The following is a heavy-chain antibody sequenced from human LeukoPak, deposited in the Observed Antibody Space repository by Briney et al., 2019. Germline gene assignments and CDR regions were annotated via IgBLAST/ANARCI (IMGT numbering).Heavy chain of an antibody. CDR3: AREARYWYFDL. CDR1: GFTFSSYG. Sequence: PGGSLRLSCAASGFTFSSYGMSWVRQAPGKGLEWVSYISSSGSTIYYADSVKGRFTISRDNAKNSLYLQMNSLRAEDTAVYYCAREARYWYFDLWGRGTLVTVSS. CDR2: ISSSGSTI. V-gene: IGHV3-48*04. J-gene: IGHJ2*01. D-gene: IGHD6-6*01.